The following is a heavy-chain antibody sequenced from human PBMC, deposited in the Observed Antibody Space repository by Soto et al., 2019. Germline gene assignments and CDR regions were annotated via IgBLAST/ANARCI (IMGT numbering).Heavy chain of an antibody. J-gene: IGHJ4*02. CDR3: ERRLFRSTWPRYFDY. D-gene: IGHD6-13*01. Sequence: SETLSLTCTVSGGSISSNSYYWGWIRQPPGKGLEWIGCIHYSGSTYYNPSLRSRVTSSVDTSKNQFSLKVSSVTAADTAVYYCERRLFRSTWPRYFDYWGQGTLVTVSS. CDR2: IHYSGST. V-gene: IGHV4-39*01. CDR1: GGSISSNSYY.